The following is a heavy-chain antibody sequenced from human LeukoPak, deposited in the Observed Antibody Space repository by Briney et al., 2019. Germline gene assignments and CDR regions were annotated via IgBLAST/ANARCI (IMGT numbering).Heavy chain of an antibody. D-gene: IGHD5-12*01. CDR3: ATDYSAYDPPDS. CDR2: IKEDGSEK. V-gene: IGHV3-7*01. Sequence: PGGSLRLSCAASGFTFSTYWMSWVRQAPGKGLQWVANIKEDGSEKYHVDPVKGRFTISRDNAKNSLFLQMNSLRAEDTAVYYCATDYSAYDPPDSWGQGTLVTVSS. CDR1: GFTFSTYW. J-gene: IGHJ4*02.